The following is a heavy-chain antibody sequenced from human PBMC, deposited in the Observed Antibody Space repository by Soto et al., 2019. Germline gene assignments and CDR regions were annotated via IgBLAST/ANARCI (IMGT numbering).Heavy chain of an antibody. CDR1: GYSFSTYY. CDR3: ARQNYYGSGSEDFDY. D-gene: IGHD3-10*01. J-gene: IGHJ4*02. Sequence: EVQLVQSGAEVKKPGESLKISCKGSGYSFSTYYIGWVRQMPGKGLEWMGIIYPGDSDTRYSLSFEGQVTISADKSISTAYLQWSSLKASDTAMYYCARQNYYGSGSEDFDYWGQGTLVTVSS. CDR2: IYPGDSDT. V-gene: IGHV5-51*01.